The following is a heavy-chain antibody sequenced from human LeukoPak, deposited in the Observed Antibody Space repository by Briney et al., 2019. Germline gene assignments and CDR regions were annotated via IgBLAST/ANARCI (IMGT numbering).Heavy chain of an antibody. V-gene: IGHV3-21*01. Sequence: GGSLRLSCAASGFTFSSYSMNWVRQAPGKGLEWVSSISSSSSYIYYADSVKGRFTISRDNAKNSLYLQMNSLRAEDTAVYYCARVGCSSTSCPPGGYWGQGTLVTVSS. D-gene: IGHD2-2*01. CDR1: GFTFSSYS. CDR3: ARVGCSSTSCPPGGY. CDR2: ISSSSSYI. J-gene: IGHJ4*02.